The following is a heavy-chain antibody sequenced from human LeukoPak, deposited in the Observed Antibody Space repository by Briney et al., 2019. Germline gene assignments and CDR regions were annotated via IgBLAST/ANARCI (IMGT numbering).Heavy chain of an antibody. CDR1: GGSISSSSYY. V-gene: IGHV4-39*01. CDR2: IYYSGST. CDR3: ARGFLGYCSSTSCYVSSSLDY. D-gene: IGHD2-2*01. J-gene: IGHJ4*02. Sequence: PSETLSLTCTVSGGSISSSSYYWGWIRQPPGKGLEWIGSIYYSGSTYYNPSLKSRVTISVDTSKNQFSLKLSSVTAADTAVYYCARGFLGYCSSTSCYVSSSLDYWGQGTLVTVSS.